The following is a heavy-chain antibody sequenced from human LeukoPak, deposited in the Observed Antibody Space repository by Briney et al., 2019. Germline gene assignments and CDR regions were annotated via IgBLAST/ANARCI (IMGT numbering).Heavy chain of an antibody. V-gene: IGHV3-7*04. J-gene: IGHJ5*02. CDR1: GFTSSSYW. Sequence: GGSLRLSCAASGFTSSSYWMSWVRQAPGKGLEWVANIKQDGSEKYYVDSVKGRFTVSRDNANNSLYLQMNSLRAEDTAVYYCAREAGPAYCSTTSCLNWFDPWGQGTLVTVSS. CDR2: IKQDGSEK. CDR3: AREAGPAYCSTTSCLNWFDP. D-gene: IGHD2-2*01.